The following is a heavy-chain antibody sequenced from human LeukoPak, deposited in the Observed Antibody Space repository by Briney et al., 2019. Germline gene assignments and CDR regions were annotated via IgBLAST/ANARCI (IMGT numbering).Heavy chain of an antibody. D-gene: IGHD6-19*01. CDR3: ARDRGSGWSYYYYMDV. Sequence: GGSLRLSCATSGFTFSAYDMNWVRQAPGKGLEWVSHITSSGTTIYYADSVKGRFTISRDNAKNSVYLQMNSLRVEDTAVYYCARDRGSGWSYYYYMDVWGKGTTVTVSS. J-gene: IGHJ6*03. CDR1: GFTFSAYD. CDR2: ITSSGTTI. V-gene: IGHV3-48*03.